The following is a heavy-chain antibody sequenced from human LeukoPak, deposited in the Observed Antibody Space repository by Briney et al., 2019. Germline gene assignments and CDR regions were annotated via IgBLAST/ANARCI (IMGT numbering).Heavy chain of an antibody. CDR2: IIPIFGTA. CDR3: ARVQGWEHYYFDY. V-gene: IGHV1-69*05. J-gene: IGHJ4*02. D-gene: IGHD4-23*01. CDR1: GGTFSSYA. Sequence: GASVKVSCKASGGTFSSYAISWVRQAPGQGLEWMGGIIPIFGTANYAQKFQGRVTITTDESTSTAYMELSSLRSEDTAVYYCARVQGWEHYYFDYWGQGTLVTVSS.